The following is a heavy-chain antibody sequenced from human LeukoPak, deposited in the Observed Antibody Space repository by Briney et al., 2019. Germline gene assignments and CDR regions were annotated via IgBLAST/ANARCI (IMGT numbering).Heavy chain of an antibody. D-gene: IGHD5-24*01. CDR2: INHSGST. V-gene: IGHV4-34*01. CDR3: ANRRDGYNS. J-gene: IGHJ4*02. CDR1: GGSFSSFY. Sequence: SETLSLTCAVYGGSFSSFYWNWIRQPPGKGLEWIGEINHSGSTNYNPSLKSRVTISVDTSKNQFSLNLSSVTAADTAVYYCANRRDGYNSWGQGTLVTVSP.